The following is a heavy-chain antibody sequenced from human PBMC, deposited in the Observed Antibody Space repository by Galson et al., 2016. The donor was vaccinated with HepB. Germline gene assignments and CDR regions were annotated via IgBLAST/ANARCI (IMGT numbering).Heavy chain of an antibody. J-gene: IGHJ5*02. V-gene: IGHV4-4*02. Sequence: SETLSLTCAVSGGSIISSTWWTWVRQAPGKGLVWIGEIYHSGSIHYNPSLNSRITISLDKSKNQFSLNLRSVTAADTAVYYCARAKYLLQGNWLDPWGQGTPVTVSS. CDR2: IYHSGSI. D-gene: IGHD5/OR15-5a*01. CDR3: ARAKYLLQGNWLDP. CDR1: GGSIISSTW.